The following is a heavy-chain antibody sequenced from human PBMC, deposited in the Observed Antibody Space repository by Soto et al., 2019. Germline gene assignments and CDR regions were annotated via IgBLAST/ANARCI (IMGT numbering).Heavy chain of an antibody. CDR3: AHRGGAAVGLYYFDY. V-gene: IGHV2-5*01. D-gene: IGHD6-13*01. CDR2: IYCHDDK. Sequence: SGPTLVNPTQTLTLTCTLSGFSLGTTGVGVGWIRQPPGKALEWLALIYCHDDKRYSPSLKSRLTITKDASKNQVVLTMTDVDPVDTATYYCAHRGGAAVGLYYFDYWGAGTLVTVSS. J-gene: IGHJ4*02. CDR1: GFSLGTTGVG.